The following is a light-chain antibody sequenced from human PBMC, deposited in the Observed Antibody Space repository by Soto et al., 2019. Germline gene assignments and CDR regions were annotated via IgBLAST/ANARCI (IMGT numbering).Light chain of an antibody. Sequence: DIQMTQSPSSVSASVGDRVTITCRASQVINNWLAWYQQKPGKAPNLLIYAASTLQSGVPSRFIGSGSGTDFTLTINSLQPEDFATYYCQQANSFPFTFGPGTKVDIK. CDR3: QQANSFPFT. CDR2: AAS. V-gene: IGKV1-12*02. J-gene: IGKJ3*01. CDR1: QVINNW.